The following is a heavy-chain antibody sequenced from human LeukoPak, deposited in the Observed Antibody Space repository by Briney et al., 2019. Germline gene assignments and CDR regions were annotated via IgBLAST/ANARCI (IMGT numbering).Heavy chain of an antibody. D-gene: IGHD4-17*01. CDR1: GFTISSYA. CDR2: ISGSGGST. Sequence: GGSLRLSCAASGFTISSYAMNWVRQAPGKGLEWVSAISGSGGSTYYADSVKGRFTISRDNSKNTLYVQMNSLRAEDTAVYYCAKPEYGDPNYYYYGLDVWGQGTTVTVSS. V-gene: IGHV3-23*01. J-gene: IGHJ6*02. CDR3: AKPEYGDPNYYYYGLDV.